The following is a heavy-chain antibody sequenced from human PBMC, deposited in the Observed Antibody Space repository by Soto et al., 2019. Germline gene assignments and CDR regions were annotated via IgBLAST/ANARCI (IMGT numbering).Heavy chain of an antibody. CDR3: ARSLGDHWDEYYFDY. Sequence: VQVLESGGDLVQPGGSLRLSCAASGFTFTGYSMSWVRQAPGKWLEWVSGISGTGYNTYYADTVQGRFTISRDNSKNPLYLQMESVRAEDTALYYCARSLGDHWDEYYFDYWGQGTLVTVSS. CDR1: GFTFTGYS. CDR2: ISGTGYNT. D-gene: IGHD1-1*01. V-gene: IGHV3-23*01. J-gene: IGHJ4*02.